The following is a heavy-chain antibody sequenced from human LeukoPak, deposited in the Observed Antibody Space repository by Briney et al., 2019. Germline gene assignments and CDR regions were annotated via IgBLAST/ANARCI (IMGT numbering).Heavy chain of an antibody. D-gene: IGHD1-26*01. Sequence: PGGSLRLSCAASGFTVSSNYMTWVRQAPGKGLEWVSIIYSGGSTHYADSVKGRFTISRDNAKNSLFLQMNGLRAEDTAVYYCARVIRGAGGDWLDPWGQGTLVTVSS. J-gene: IGHJ5*02. V-gene: IGHV3-66*01. CDR3: ARVIRGAGGDWLDP. CDR1: GFTVSSNY. CDR2: IYSGGST.